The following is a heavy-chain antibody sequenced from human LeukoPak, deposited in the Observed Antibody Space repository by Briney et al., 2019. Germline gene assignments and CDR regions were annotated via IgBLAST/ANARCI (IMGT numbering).Heavy chain of an antibody. Sequence: ASVKVSCKASGYTFTSYGISWVRQAPGQGLEWMGWISAYNGNTNYAQKLQGRVTLTTDTSASTAYMELRSLRSDDTAVYYCAREGPRVAVAGRPFDYWGQGTLVTVSS. D-gene: IGHD6-19*01. CDR1: GYTFTSYG. V-gene: IGHV1-18*01. J-gene: IGHJ4*02. CDR3: AREGPRVAVAGRPFDY. CDR2: ISAYNGNT.